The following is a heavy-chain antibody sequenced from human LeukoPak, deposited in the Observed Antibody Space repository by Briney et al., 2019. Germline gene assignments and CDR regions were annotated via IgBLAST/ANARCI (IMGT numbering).Heavy chain of an antibody. CDR1: GFTFARHA. V-gene: IGHV3-23*01. CDR3: AREGGSCTSNSCSDYFDY. D-gene: IGHD5-12*01. Sequence: GGSLRLSCAGSGFTFARHALTWVRQAPGKGLEWVSTISGGGGSTHYADSVKGRFTISRGNSKDTAFLQMHNLRVEDTAIYYCAREGGSCTSNSCSDYFDYWGQGTLVTVSS. J-gene: IGHJ4*02. CDR2: ISGGGGST.